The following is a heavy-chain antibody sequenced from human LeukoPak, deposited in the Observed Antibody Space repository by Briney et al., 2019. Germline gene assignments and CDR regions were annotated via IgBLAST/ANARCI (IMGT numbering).Heavy chain of an antibody. CDR2: IRSKANSYAT. CDR3: TREYTAMDKYYYYYYMDV. J-gene: IGHJ6*03. D-gene: IGHD5-18*01. CDR1: GFTFSGSA. Sequence: PGGSLRLSCAASGFTFSGSAMHWVRQASGKGLEWVGRIRSKANSYATAYAASVKGRFTISRDDSKNTAYLQMNSLKTEDTAVYCCTREYTAMDKYYYYYYMDVWGKGTTVTVSS. V-gene: IGHV3-73*01.